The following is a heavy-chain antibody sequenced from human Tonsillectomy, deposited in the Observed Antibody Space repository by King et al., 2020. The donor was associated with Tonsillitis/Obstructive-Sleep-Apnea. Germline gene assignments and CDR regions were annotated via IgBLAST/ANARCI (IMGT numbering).Heavy chain of an antibody. CDR1: GFTFSHYA. D-gene: IGHD2-2*01. Sequence: VQLVESGGGLVPPGGSLRLSCAASGFTFSHYAMSWVRQAPGVGLGWVSAIGCSDCRTYSADSVRGRFTLSRDNSKNTLNLQMNSLRAEDTAVYYCAKHVRDQRLCADDYWGQGTLVTVSS. V-gene: IGHV3-23*04. J-gene: IGHJ4*02. CDR2: IGCSDCRT. CDR3: AKHVRDQRLCADDY.